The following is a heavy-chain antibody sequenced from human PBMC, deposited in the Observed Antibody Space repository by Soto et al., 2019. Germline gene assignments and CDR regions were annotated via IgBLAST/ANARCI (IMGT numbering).Heavy chain of an antibody. V-gene: IGHV4-30-2*01. Sequence: TLGLTCAVSGVSFSTDGFSWGWIRQPPGKGLEWIGYIYHSGSTYYNPTLKSRVTISVDRSKNQFSLKLSSVNAADTAVYYCARKGYPNNWFDPWGQGTLVTVSS. D-gene: IGHD5-18*01. CDR1: GVSFSTDGFS. J-gene: IGHJ5*02. CDR2: IYHSGST. CDR3: ARKGYPNNWFDP.